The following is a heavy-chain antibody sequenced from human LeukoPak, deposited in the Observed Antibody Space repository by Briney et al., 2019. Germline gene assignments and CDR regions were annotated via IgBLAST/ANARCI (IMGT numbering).Heavy chain of an antibody. CDR2: ISGSGGST. CDR1: GFTFSSYA. Sequence: GGSLRLSCAASGFTFSSYAMSWVRQAPGKGLEWVSAISGSGGSTYYADSVKGRFTISRDNSKNTLYLQMNSLRAEDTAVYYCAKEVVPAATGYYYYYMDVWGKGTTVTVSS. D-gene: IGHD2-2*01. J-gene: IGHJ6*03. V-gene: IGHV3-23*01. CDR3: AKEVVPAATGYYYYYMDV.